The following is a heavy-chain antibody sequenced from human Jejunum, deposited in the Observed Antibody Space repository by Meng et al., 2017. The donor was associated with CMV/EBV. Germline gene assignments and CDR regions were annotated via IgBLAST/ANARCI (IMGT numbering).Heavy chain of an antibody. J-gene: IGHJ6*02. D-gene: IGHD4-11*01. Sequence: GGYINSGAFYGSWIRQQPGKGLEWIAYIYYSGSPYYNAALKSRAIASLDRSKNQLSLKLNSVTAADTAVYYCARGGVSNYDGMDVWGQGTMVTVSS. V-gene: IGHV4-31*02. CDR2: IYYSGSP. CDR3: ARGGVSNYDGMDV. CDR1: GGYINSGAFY.